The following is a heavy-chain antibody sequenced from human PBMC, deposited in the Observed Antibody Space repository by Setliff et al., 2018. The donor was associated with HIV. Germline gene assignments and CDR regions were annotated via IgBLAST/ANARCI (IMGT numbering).Heavy chain of an antibody. Sequence: SETLSLTCAVYGGSFSGYYWSWIRQPPGRGLEWIGEINHSGSTNYNPSLKSRVTISVDTSKNQFSLKLSSVTAADTAVYYCARAARYSSSWYKRGYYFDYWGQGTLVTVSS. D-gene: IGHD6-13*01. CDR1: GGSFSGYY. CDR3: ARAARYSSSWYKRGYYFDY. J-gene: IGHJ4*02. V-gene: IGHV4-34*01. CDR2: INHSGST.